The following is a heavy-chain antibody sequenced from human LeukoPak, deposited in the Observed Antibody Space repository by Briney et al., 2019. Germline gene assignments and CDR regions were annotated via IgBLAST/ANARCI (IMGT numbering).Heavy chain of an antibody. CDR2: IYYSGST. D-gene: IGHD5-18*01. CDR1: GGSVSSGDYY. CDR3: ARGYSLDY. J-gene: IGHJ4*02. V-gene: IGHV4-30-4*01. Sequence: PSETLSLTCTVSGGSVSSGDYYWSWIRQPPGKGLEWIGYIYYSGSTYYTPSLRGRVTKSVDTSKNQFSLKLSSVTAADTAVYYCARGYSLDYWGQGTLVTVSS.